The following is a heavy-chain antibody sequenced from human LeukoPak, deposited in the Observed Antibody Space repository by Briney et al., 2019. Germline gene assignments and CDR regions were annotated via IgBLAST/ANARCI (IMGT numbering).Heavy chain of an antibody. Sequence: PSETLSLTCAVYGGSFSGYYWSWIRQPPGKGLEWIGEINHSGSTNYNPSLKSRVTISVDTSKNQFSLKLSSVTAADTAVYYCARVRKPNWNYGVLFDPWGQGTLVTVSS. D-gene: IGHD1-7*01. J-gene: IGHJ5*02. CDR1: GGSFSGYY. CDR3: ARVRKPNWNYGVLFDP. V-gene: IGHV4-34*01. CDR2: INHSGST.